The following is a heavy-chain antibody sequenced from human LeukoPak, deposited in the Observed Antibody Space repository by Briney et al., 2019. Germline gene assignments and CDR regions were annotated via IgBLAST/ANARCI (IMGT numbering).Heavy chain of an antibody. CDR3: ARTNTYYDFWSGGYYYYYMDV. Sequence: GGSLRLSCAASGFTLSDYYMSWIRQAPGKGLEWVSVISGSGGSTYYTDSVKGRFTISRDNSKNTLYLQMNSLRTEDTAVYYCARTNTYYDFWSGGYYYYYMDVWGKGTTVTVSS. D-gene: IGHD3-3*01. CDR1: GFTLSDYY. J-gene: IGHJ6*03. V-gene: IGHV3-23*01. CDR2: ISGSGGST.